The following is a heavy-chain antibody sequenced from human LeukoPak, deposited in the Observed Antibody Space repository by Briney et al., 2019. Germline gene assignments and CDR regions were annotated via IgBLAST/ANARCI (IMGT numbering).Heavy chain of an antibody. Sequence: SETLSLTCTVSGGSISSSSYYWGWIRQPPGKGLEWIGSIYYSGSTYYNPTLKSRVTISVDTSKNQFSLKLSSVTAADTAVYYCARDGVIPYGFWSGYYSLYDAFDIWGQGTMVTVSS. V-gene: IGHV4-39*07. J-gene: IGHJ3*02. CDR3: ARDGVIPYGFWSGYYSLYDAFDI. CDR1: GGSISSSSYY. D-gene: IGHD3-3*01. CDR2: IYYSGST.